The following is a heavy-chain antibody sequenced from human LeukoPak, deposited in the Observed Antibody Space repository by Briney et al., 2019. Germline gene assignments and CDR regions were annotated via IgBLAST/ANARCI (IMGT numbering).Heavy chain of an antibody. V-gene: IGHV1-46*01. Sequence: ASVKVSCKASGYTFTSYYMHWVRQAPGQGLEWMGIINPSGGSTSYAQKFQGRVTMTRDTSTSTVYMELSRLRSEDTAVYYCARVNGSHYDSSGYSDFFDYWGQGTLVTVSS. CDR3: ARVNGSHYDSSGYSDFFDY. J-gene: IGHJ4*02. CDR1: GYTFTSYY. CDR2: INPSGGST. D-gene: IGHD3-22*01.